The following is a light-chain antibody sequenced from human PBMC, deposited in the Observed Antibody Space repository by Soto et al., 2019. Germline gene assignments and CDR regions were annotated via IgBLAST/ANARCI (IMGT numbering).Light chain of an antibody. CDR2: DAS. J-gene: IGKJ4*01. V-gene: IGKV3-11*01. CDR3: QQRSNWTPA. Sequence: EIVLTQSPATLSLSPGERATLSCRASQSVSSYLACYQQKPGQAPRLLMYDASNRATGIPARFSGSGSGPVLNFTIISLEPEALAVYYCQQRSNWTPAFGGGTKVEIK. CDR1: QSVSSY.